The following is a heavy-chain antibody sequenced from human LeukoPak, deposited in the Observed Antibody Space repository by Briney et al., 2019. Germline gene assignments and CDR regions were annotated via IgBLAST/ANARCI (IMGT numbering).Heavy chain of an antibody. V-gene: IGHV1-18*04. CDR3: ARDRRTAMVTDYYYGMDV. CDR2: ISAYNGNT. CDR1: GYTFTSYY. Sequence: AASVTVSCKASGYTFTSYYMQWVRQAPGQGLEWMGWISAYNGNTNYAHRLQGRVTMTTDTSTSTAYMELRSLRSDDTAVYYCARDRRTAMVTDYYYGMDVWGQGTPVTVSS. J-gene: IGHJ6*02. D-gene: IGHD5-18*01.